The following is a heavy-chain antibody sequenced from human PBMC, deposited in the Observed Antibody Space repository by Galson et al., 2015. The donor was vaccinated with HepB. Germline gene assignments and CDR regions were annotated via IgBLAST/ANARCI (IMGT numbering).Heavy chain of an antibody. Sequence: SVKVSCKASGYIFSDYYMHWVRQAPGQGLEWMGWINPDTGGTNYAQSFQGRVTMTSDTSIRTVFMELNRLMSNDTAVYYCARRPKLPLGLDHWGQGTLVIVSS. CDR1: GYIFSDYY. V-gene: IGHV1-2*02. J-gene: IGHJ4*02. CDR3: ARRPKLPLGLDH. D-gene: IGHD7-27*01. CDR2: INPDTGGT.